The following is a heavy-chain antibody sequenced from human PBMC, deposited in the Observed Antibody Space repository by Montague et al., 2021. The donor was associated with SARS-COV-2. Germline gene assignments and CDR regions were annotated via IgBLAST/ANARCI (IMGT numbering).Heavy chain of an antibody. D-gene: IGHD3-16*01. CDR1: GFTFSSYA. CDR3: ARDRDDYIWGSYENFDY. V-gene: IGHV3-30*04. CDR2: ISYDGSNK. Sequence: SLRLSCAASGFTFSSYAMHWVRQAPGKGLEWVAVISYDGSNKYYADSVKGRFTISRDNSKNTLYLQMNSLRAEDKAVYYCARDRDDYIWGSYENFDYWGQGTLVTVSS. J-gene: IGHJ4*02.